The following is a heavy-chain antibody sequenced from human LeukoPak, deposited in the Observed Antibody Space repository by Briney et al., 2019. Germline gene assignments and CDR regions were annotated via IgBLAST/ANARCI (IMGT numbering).Heavy chain of an antibody. Sequence: PGGSLRLSCAASGFPFSTYAMHWVRQAPGKGLEWVAVISYDGSKKYYADSVKGRFTISRDNSKNTLCLQMNSLRPEDTGVYYCAKDLNTYGSGSSTDYWGQGTLVTVSS. D-gene: IGHD3-10*01. CDR2: ISYDGSKK. J-gene: IGHJ4*02. V-gene: IGHV3-30*01. CDR1: GFPFSTYA. CDR3: AKDLNTYGSGSSTDY.